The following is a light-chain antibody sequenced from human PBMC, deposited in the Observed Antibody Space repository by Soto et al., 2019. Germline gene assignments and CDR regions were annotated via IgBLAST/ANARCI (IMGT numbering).Light chain of an antibody. Sequence: QSVLTQPASVSESPGQSINISCTGTNTDVGGYDRVSWYQHHPGKAPKMLIFEVFNRPSGISDRVSGSKSGDTASLTISGLQAEDAADYYCISYIPSTTTHWVFGGGTKLTVL. J-gene: IGLJ3*02. CDR1: NTDVGGYDR. CDR3: ISYIPSTTTHWV. V-gene: IGLV2-14*01. CDR2: EVF.